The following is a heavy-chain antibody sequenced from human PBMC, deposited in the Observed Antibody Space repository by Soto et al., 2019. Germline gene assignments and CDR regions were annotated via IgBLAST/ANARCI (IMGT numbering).Heavy chain of an antibody. J-gene: IGHJ4*02. Sequence: ASVKVSCKASGYTFTKYYIHWVRQAPGQGLEWMGIINPSGGSTDYAQKFQGRVTMTRDTSTNTVYMQLSSLRSEDSAMYYCARRVVNIGTVVPLDSGGRGTLVTVSS. D-gene: IGHD2-8*01. CDR1: GYTFTKYY. V-gene: IGHV1-46*01. CDR3: ARRVVNIGTVVPLDS. CDR2: INPSGGST.